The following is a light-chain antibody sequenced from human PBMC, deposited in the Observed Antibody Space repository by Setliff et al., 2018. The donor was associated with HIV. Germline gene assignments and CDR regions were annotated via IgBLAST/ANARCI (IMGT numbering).Light chain of an antibody. V-gene: IGLV2-14*01. CDR3: SSFTSPTTLGV. Sequence: ALTQPASVSGSPGQSITISCTGSSSDIGTYNYVSWYQQHPGKAPKLMIYDVTKRPSGVSNRFSGSKSGNTASLTIFGIQAEDEAHYYCSSFTSPTTLGVFGAGTKVTVL. CDR2: DVT. J-gene: IGLJ3*02. CDR1: SSDIGTYNY.